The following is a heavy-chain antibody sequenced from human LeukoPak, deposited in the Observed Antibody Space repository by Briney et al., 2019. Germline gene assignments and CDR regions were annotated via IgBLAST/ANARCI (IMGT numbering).Heavy chain of an antibody. J-gene: IGHJ5*02. D-gene: IGHD3-10*01. V-gene: IGHV4-38-2*02. CDR1: GYSITSSYY. CDR2: ISHSGTT. CDR3: ARDVTMLRGVNNWFDP. Sequence: SETPSLTCTVSGYSITSSYYWAWIRQPPGKGLEWVASISHSGTTYYNPSLKSRVTTSVDTSKNHFSLKLSSVTAADTAVYYCARDVTMLRGVNNWFDPWGQGTLVTVSS.